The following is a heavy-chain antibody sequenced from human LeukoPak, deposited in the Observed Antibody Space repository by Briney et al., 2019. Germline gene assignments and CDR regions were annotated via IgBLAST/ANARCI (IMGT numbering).Heavy chain of an antibody. Sequence: GGSLRPSCAASGFTFSSYWMSWVRQAPGKGLEWVANIKQDGSEKYYVDSVKGRFTISRDNAKNSLYLQMNSLRAEDTAVYYCARAAIESYYYYYGMDVWGQETTVTVSS. CDR2: IKQDGSEK. D-gene: IGHD2-21*01. J-gene: IGHJ6*02. V-gene: IGHV3-7*01. CDR3: ARAAIESYYYYYGMDV. CDR1: GFTFSSYW.